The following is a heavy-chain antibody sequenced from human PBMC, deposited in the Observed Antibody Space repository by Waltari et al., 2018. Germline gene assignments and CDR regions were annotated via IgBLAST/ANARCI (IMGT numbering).Heavy chain of an antibody. J-gene: IGHJ5*02. Sequence: QLQLQESGSGLVKPSQTLSLTCAVSGGSISSGGYSWSWIRQPPGKGLEWIGYIYHSGSTYYNPSLKSRVTISVDRSKNQFSLKLSSVTAADTAVYYCARVGCSGGSCYRPWFDPWGQGTLVTVSS. CDR1: GGSISSGGYS. V-gene: IGHV4-30-2*01. CDR2: IYHSGST. D-gene: IGHD2-15*01. CDR3: ARVGCSGGSCYRPWFDP.